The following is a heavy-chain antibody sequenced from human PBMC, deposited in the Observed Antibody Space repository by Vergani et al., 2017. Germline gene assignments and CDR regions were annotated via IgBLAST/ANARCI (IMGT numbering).Heavy chain of an antibody. CDR1: GYSFGDYY. CDR2: INPSGGST. V-gene: IGHV1-46*03. D-gene: IGHD3-16*01. CDR3: ARAVEESIFLLYFVY. Sequence: QVQLVQSGAEVKKPGASMKVSCKASGYSFGDYYMHWVRQAPGQGLEWMGIINPSGGSTSYAQKFQGRVTMTRDTSTSTVYMELSSLRSEDTAVYYCARAVEESIFLLYFVYWGQGTLVTVSS. J-gene: IGHJ4*02.